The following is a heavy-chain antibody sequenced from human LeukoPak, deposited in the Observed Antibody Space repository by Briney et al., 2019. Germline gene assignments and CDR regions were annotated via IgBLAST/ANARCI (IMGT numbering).Heavy chain of an antibody. CDR3: ARARKGYYDSSGYFDY. V-gene: IGHV1-8*01. CDR2: MSPNSGDT. D-gene: IGHD3-22*01. Sequence: ASVKVSCKASGYTFTSYDFNWVRQATGQRPEWMGWMSPNSGDTGYAQKFQDRVTMTRNTSISTAYMELSSLRSDDTAVYYCARARKGYYDSSGYFDYWGQGTLVTVSS. J-gene: IGHJ4*02. CDR1: GYTFTSYD.